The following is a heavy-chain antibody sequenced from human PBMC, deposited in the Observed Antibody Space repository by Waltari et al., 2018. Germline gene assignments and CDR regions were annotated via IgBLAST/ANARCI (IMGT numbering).Heavy chain of an antibody. CDR2: INVDGGYI. CDR1: GFRFGDYW. J-gene: IGHJ4*02. D-gene: IGHD5-12*01. V-gene: IGHV3-74*01. CDR3: ARKAGSGYPYGPFYYDN. Sequence: EVHLAESGGGVVQPGGSLRLSCTGSGFRFGDYWMHWVRQAPGKGLGVVSRINVDGGYISYGDSVKGRCTISRDNAKNTVFLQLNSLRADDTAVYFCARKAGSGYPYGPFYYDNWGQGTLVTVSS.